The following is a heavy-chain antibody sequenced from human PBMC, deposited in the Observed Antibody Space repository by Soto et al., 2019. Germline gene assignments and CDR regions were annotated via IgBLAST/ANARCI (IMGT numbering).Heavy chain of an antibody. CDR2: INHSGST. J-gene: IGHJ4*02. CDR3: AHRGTNPPLYYFDY. CDR1: GGSFSGYY. V-gene: IGHV4-34*01. D-gene: IGHD3-10*01. Sequence: PSETLSLSCAVYGGSFSGYYWSWIRQPPGKGLEWIGEINHSGSTNYNPSLKSRVTISVDTSKNQFSLKLSSVTAADTAVYYCAHRGTNPPLYYFDYWGQGTRVTVSS.